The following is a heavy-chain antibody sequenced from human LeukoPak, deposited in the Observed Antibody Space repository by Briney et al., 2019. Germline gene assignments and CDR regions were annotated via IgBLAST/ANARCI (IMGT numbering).Heavy chain of an antibody. Sequence: GSLRLSCAASGFTFSSYAMSWVRQASGKGLEWVSAISGSGGSTYYADSVKGRFTISRDNSKNTLYLQMNSLRAEDTAVYYCAKAYFLMIVPTCYFDYWGQGTLVTVSS. CDR1: GFTFSSYA. CDR2: ISGSGGST. V-gene: IGHV3-23*01. CDR3: AKAYFLMIVPTCYFDY. D-gene: IGHD3-22*01. J-gene: IGHJ4*02.